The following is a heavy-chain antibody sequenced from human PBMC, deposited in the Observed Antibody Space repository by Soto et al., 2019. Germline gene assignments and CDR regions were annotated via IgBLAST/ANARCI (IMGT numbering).Heavy chain of an antibody. CDR3: ARHSGEMATSARNWFDP. CDR2: LYYGRSA. Sequence: SETRSLTCAVSGYSISRYYCMWIRQPPGKGLESIGYLYYGRSANYNPSLKSRVTLSVDTSTNQCSLTLSSMTAADTAVYYCARHSGEMATSARNWFDPWGQGTLVT. J-gene: IGHJ5*02. D-gene: IGHD5-12*01. V-gene: IGHV4-59*01. CDR1: GYSISRYY.